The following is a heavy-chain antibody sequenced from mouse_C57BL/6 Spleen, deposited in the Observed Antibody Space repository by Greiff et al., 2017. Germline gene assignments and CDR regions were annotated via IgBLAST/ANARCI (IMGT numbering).Heavy chain of an antibody. CDR2: ISSCGSST. J-gene: IGHJ4*01. D-gene: IGHD1-1*01. CDR3: ARQGYYGGSIGGYAMDY. V-gene: IGHV5-6*01. Sequence: EVKLVESGGDLVKPGGSLKLSCAASGFTFSSYGMSWVRQTLDKRLEWVATISSCGSSTYYPDSVKGRFTISRDNAKNTLYLQMSSLKSEDTAMYYCARQGYYGGSIGGYAMDYWGQGTSVTASS. CDR1: GFTFSSYG.